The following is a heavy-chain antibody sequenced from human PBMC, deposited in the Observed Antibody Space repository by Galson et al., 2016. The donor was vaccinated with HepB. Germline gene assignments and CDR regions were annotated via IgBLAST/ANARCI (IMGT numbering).Heavy chain of an antibody. CDR2: ISTDESNK. V-gene: IGHV3-30*03. Sequence: SLRLSCAASGFIFSTYGMHWVRQAPGKGPEWVALISTDESNKYYGDSVKGRFTISRDNSKNTLYLQMNSLRADDTAVYYCARGLRWYWYLDLWGRGTLVTVSS. CDR1: GFIFSTYG. D-gene: IGHD4-23*01. J-gene: IGHJ2*01. CDR3: ARGLRWYWYLDL.